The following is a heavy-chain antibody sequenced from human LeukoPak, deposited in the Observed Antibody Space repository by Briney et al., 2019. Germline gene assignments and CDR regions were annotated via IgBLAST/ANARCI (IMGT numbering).Heavy chain of an antibody. V-gene: IGHV3-23*01. D-gene: IGHD5-12*01. Sequence: PGGSLRLSCAASGFTSTNYAMNWVRQAPGKGLEWVSVLIGSCGSTDYADSVKGRFTISRDNSKNTVFLQMNSLRAEDTAIYYCAKGAYDYIEIGYFDSWGQGTLVTVSS. CDR2: LIGSCGST. CDR1: GFTSTNYA. CDR3: AKGAYDYIEIGYFDS. J-gene: IGHJ4*02.